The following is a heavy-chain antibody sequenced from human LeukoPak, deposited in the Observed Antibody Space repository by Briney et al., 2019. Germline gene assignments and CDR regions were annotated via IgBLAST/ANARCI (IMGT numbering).Heavy chain of an antibody. J-gene: IGHJ6*03. CDR2: ISSSGST. Sequence: SETLSLTCTVSSGSISSHYRTWIRQSPVKGLEWIGDISSSGSTSYNPSLKSRVTISIDTSKNQFSLKLSSVTAADTAVYYCGRDALVGYFSYYYMDVWGKGTTVTVSS. V-gene: IGHV4-59*11. CDR3: GRDALVGYFSYYYMDV. CDR1: SGSISSHY. D-gene: IGHD2-15*01.